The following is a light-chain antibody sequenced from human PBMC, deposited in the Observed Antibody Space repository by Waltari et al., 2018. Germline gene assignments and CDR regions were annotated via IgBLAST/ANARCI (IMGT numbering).Light chain of an antibody. V-gene: IGLV2-11*01. Sequence: QSALTQPRSVSGSPGQSVTISCSGTRSDVGSYNFVSWYQQHPGNAPKLLIYAVVKRPSGVPDRFSGSKSGNTASLTISGLQTEDESDYYCCSYAGSYTFVFGGGTQLTVL. CDR2: AVV. J-gene: IGLJ7*01. CDR1: RSDVGSYNF. CDR3: CSYAGSYTFV.